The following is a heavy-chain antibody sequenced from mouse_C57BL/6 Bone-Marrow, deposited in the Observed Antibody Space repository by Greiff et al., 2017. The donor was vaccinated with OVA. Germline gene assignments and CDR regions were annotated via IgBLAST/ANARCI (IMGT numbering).Heavy chain of an antibody. V-gene: IGHV1-55*01. CDR1: GYTFTSYW. CDR2: IYPGSGST. J-gene: IGHJ1*03. CDR3: ARRTTVVARGYFDV. Sequence: VQLQQPGAELVKPGASVKMSCKASGYTFTSYWITWVKQRPGQGLEWIGDIYPGSGSTNYNEKFKSKATLTVDTSSSTAYMQHSSLTSEDSAVYYCARRTTVVARGYFDVWGTGTTVTVSS. D-gene: IGHD1-1*01.